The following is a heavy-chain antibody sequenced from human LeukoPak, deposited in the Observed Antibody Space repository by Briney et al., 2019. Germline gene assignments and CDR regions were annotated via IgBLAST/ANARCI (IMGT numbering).Heavy chain of an antibody. CDR3: ARGKIGDSLET. CDR1: GGSIRSSYYY. J-gene: IGHJ5*02. D-gene: IGHD2-21*02. Sequence: SETLSLTCTVSGGSIRSSYYYWGWIRQPPGKGLEWIGGIYDSGSTYYNPSLKSRVTISVDTSKNHFSLKLNSVTAADTVVYYCARGKIGDSLETWGQGTLVTVSS. V-gene: IGHV4-39*02. CDR2: IYDSGST.